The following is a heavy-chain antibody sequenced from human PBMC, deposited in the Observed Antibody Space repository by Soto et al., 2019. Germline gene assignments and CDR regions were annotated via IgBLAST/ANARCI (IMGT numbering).Heavy chain of an antibody. CDR1: GYTFTSYG. V-gene: IGHV1-18*01. D-gene: IGHD2-2*01. Sequence: HVQLVQSGAEVKKPGASVKVSCKASGYTFTSYGISWVRQAPGQGLEWMGWISAYNGNTNYAQKHQGKATMTTDSAVSNAYLGLWSRLSDDTAVYYAARAGDVVLAQAASERCWFDPWGQGTLVTVAS. CDR3: ARAGDVVLAQAASERCWFDP. J-gene: IGHJ5*02. CDR2: ISAYNGNT.